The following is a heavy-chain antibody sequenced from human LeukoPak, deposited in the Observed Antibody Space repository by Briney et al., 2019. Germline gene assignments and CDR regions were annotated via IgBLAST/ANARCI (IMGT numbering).Heavy chain of an antibody. Sequence: GGSLRLSCVASGFTFTSYGIHWVRQAPGKGLEWVAVSWFAGDTKYYADSVKGRFTISRDNAKNSLYLQMNSLRAEDTAVYYCARDQSVLRFLEWYNAFDIWGQGTMVTVSS. D-gene: IGHD3-3*01. CDR1: GFTFTSYG. CDR3: ARDQSVLRFLEWYNAFDI. V-gene: IGHV3-33*08. CDR2: SWFAGDTK. J-gene: IGHJ3*02.